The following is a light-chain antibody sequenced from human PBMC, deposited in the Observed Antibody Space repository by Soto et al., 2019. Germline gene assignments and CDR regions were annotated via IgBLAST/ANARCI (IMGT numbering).Light chain of an antibody. CDR1: HSLNTA. CDR2: GSS. CDR3: QQYKSWLPIP. Sequence: ERLMTQSPASLSVSPGETATLYCSAIHSLNTALAWYQQKPVQAPRLLXYGSSTRATGVPPRFSGGGSGTEFNLTISSLQSEDSAIYYCQQYKSWLPIPFGQGTRLEIK. J-gene: IGKJ5*01. V-gene: IGKV3-15*01.